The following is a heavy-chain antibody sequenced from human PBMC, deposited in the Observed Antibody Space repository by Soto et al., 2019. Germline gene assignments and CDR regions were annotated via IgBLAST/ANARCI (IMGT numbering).Heavy chain of an antibody. J-gene: IGHJ4*02. D-gene: IGHD3-3*01. Sequence: SETLSLTCTVSGGSISSGGYYWSWIRQHPGKGLEWIGYIYYSGSTYYNPSLKSRVTISVDTSKNQFSLKLSSVTAADTAVYYCARGILRQYDFWSGYYFDYWGQGTLVTVSS. CDR3: ARGILRQYDFWSGYYFDY. CDR1: GGSISSGGYY. CDR2: IYYSGST. V-gene: IGHV4-31*03.